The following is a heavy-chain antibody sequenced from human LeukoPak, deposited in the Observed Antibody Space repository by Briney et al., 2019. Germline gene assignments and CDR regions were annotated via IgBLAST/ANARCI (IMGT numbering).Heavy chain of an antibody. Sequence: GRSLRLSCAASGFTFSSYAMHWVRQAPGKGLEWVAVISYDGSNKYYADSVKGRFTISRDNSKNTLYLQMNSLRAGDTAVYYCARVPMVRGVIFDYWGQGTLVTVSS. D-gene: IGHD3-10*01. CDR1: GFTFSSYA. J-gene: IGHJ4*02. CDR3: ARVPMVRGVIFDY. V-gene: IGHV3-30-3*01. CDR2: ISYDGSNK.